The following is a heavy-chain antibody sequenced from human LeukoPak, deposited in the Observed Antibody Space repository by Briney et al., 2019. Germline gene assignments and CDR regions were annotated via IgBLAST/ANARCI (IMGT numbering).Heavy chain of an antibody. Sequence: PSETLSLTCTVSGGSISSYYWSWTRQPPGKGLEWIGYIYYSGSTNYNPSLKGRVTISVDTSKNQFSLKLSSVTAADTAVYYCARDNRIYYGMDVWGQGTTVTVSS. CDR2: IYYSGST. CDR3: ARDNRIYYGMDV. D-gene: IGHD2/OR15-2a*01. CDR1: GGSISSYY. J-gene: IGHJ6*02. V-gene: IGHV4-59*01.